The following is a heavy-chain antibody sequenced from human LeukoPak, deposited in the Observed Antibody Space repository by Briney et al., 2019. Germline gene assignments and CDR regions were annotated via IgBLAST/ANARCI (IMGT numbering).Heavy chain of an antibody. J-gene: IGHJ4*02. CDR3: ARDRALYDSRRGYYYTEDDY. D-gene: IGHD3-22*01. CDR2: INQDGSEK. Sequence: PGGSLRLSCAASGFTFSSYWMSWVRQAPGKGLEGVANINQDGSEKYSVDSVKGRFTISRENAKSSLYLQMNSLRADDTAVYYCARDRALYDSRRGYYYTEDDYWGQGTLVTVSS. V-gene: IGHV3-7*01. CDR1: GFTFSSYW.